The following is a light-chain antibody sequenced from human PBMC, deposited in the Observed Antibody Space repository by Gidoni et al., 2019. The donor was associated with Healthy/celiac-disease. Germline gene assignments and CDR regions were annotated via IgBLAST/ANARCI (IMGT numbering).Light chain of an antibody. CDR1: QSVSSSY. Sequence: EIVLTQSPGTLSLSPGERATLSCRASQSVSSSYLAWYQQKPGQAPSLLIYGAASRATGITDRFSGSGSGTDFTLTISRLEPEDFAVDYCQQYGSSPPYTFGQGTKLEIK. CDR3: QQYGSSPPYT. J-gene: IGKJ2*01. V-gene: IGKV3-20*01. CDR2: GAA.